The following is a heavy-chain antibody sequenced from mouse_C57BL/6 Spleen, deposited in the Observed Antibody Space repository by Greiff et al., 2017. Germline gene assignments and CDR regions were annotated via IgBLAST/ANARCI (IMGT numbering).Heavy chain of an antibody. J-gene: IGHJ1*03. V-gene: IGHV5-6*01. CDR3: GRGCTLDV. CDR2: LSSGGSYT. Sequence: EVKVVESGGDLVKPGGSLKLSCAASGFTFSSYCMSWVRQTPDKRLAWVATLSSGGSYTYYPDSVKGRFTISRDNAKTTLYLQLSSLKSEDTATDYCGRGCTLDVWGTGTTVTVSS. CDR1: GFTFSSYC. D-gene: IGHD5-1*01.